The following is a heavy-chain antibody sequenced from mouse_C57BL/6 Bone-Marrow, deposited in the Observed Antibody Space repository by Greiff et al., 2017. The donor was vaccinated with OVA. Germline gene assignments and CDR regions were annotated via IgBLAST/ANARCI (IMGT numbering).Heavy chain of an antibody. Sequence: VQLVESGPELVKPGASVKISCKASGYAFSSSWMNWVKQRPGKGLEWIGRIYPGDGDTNYNGKFKGKATLTADKSSSTAYMQLSSLTSEDSAVYFCARSIYYDYDGAYWGQGTLVTVSA. CDR2: IYPGDGDT. D-gene: IGHD2-4*01. CDR1: GYAFSSSW. CDR3: ARSIYYDYDGAY. V-gene: IGHV1-82*01. J-gene: IGHJ3*01.